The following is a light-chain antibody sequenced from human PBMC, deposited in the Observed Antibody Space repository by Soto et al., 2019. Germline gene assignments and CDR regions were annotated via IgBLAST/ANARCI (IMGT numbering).Light chain of an antibody. J-gene: IGLJ1*01. V-gene: IGLV2-14*01. CDR3: SSYTASSNYV. CDR1: SSDLAIYNY. CDR2: QVT. Sequence: QSALTQPASVSGSPGQSITISCTGTSSDLAIYNYVSWYQQQPGKAPKLMIYQVTNRPSGVSNRFSGSRSGNTASLTISGLQAEDEADYYCSSYTASSNYVFGPGTNVTVL.